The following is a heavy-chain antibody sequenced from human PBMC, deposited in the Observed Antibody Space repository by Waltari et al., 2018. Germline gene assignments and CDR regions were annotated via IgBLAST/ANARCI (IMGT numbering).Heavy chain of an antibody. Sequence: QVQLQESGPGLVKPSGTLSLTCAVTGGSFSSGYWWTLVRQFPGRGLEWIGEINHGGAINYNPSLKTRVTMSVDKSKNHFSLKLISVTAADTAVYYCARMTYTSSPFDYWGQGTLVTVSS. CDR2: INHGGAI. CDR1: GGSFSSGYW. J-gene: IGHJ4*02. D-gene: IGHD3-16*01. CDR3: ARMTYTSSPFDY. V-gene: IGHV4-4*02.